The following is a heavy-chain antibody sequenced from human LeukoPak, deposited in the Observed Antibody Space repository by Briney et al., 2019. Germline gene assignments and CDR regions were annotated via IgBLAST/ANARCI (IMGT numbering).Heavy chain of an antibody. CDR3: ARSVPWQAAFDI. CDR1: GFTFSNYW. J-gene: IGHJ3*02. V-gene: IGHV3-74*01. Sequence: PGGSLRLPCAASGFTFSNYWMHWVRQAPGKGLMWVSRINTDGSGTTYADSVRGRFTISRDNAETTLYLQMSSPRAEDTAVYYCARSVPWQAAFDIWGQGTMVTVSS. CDR2: INTDGSGT.